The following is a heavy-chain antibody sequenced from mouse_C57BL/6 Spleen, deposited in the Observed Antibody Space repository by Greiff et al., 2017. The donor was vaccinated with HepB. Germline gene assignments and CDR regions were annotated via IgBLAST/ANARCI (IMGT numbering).Heavy chain of an antibody. CDR2: IYPRSGNT. CDR1: GYTFTSYG. Sequence: VQLQQSGAELARPGASVKLSCKASGYTFTSYGISWVKQRTGQGLEWIGEIYPRSGNTYYNEKFKGKATLTADKSSSTAYMELRSLTSEDSAVYFCARSNYGYGYFDVWGTGTTVTVSS. J-gene: IGHJ1*03. D-gene: IGHD1-1*02. V-gene: IGHV1-81*01. CDR3: ARSNYGYGYFDV.